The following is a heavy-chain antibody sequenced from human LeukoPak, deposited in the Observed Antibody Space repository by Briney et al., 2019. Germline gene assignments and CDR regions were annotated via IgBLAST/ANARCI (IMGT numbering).Heavy chain of an antibody. J-gene: IGHJ4*02. Sequence: GRSLRLSCAASGFTFGSYGMHWVRQAPGKGLEWVAVISYDGSNKYYADSVKGRFTISRDNSKNTLYLQMNSLRAEDTAVYYCAKKASWSSGWVDYWGQGTLVTVSS. CDR2: ISYDGSNK. V-gene: IGHV3-30*18. CDR1: GFTFGSYG. CDR3: AKKASWSSGWVDY. D-gene: IGHD6-19*01.